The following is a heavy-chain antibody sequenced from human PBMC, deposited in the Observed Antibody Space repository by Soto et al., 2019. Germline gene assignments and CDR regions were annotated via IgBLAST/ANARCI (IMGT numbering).Heavy chain of an antibody. CDR3: VRGGTPIDY. CDR1: GYTFTNFG. J-gene: IGHJ4*02. V-gene: IGHV1-18*01. D-gene: IGHD3-16*01. CDR2: ISAYNGNT. Sequence: ASVKVSCKASGYTFTNFGISWVRQAPGQGLEWMGWISAYNGNTNSAQKFQDRVTMTTDTSTSTAYMELRSLRSDDTAIYYCVRGGTPIDYWGQGTLVTVSS.